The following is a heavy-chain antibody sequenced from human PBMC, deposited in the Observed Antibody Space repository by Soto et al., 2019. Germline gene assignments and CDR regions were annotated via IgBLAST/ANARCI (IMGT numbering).Heavy chain of an antibody. Sequence: QVQLVQSGAEVEKPGASVKVSCKASGYMFTYYYIHWVRQGPGQGLEWMGLINPNGGTTTYAQNFQGRVTLTRDTSTSPVYMELASLPSEDTAIYYCVRGPYSSRCLYYLDYWGQGTLVTVSS. CDR1: GYMFTYYY. CDR2: INPNGGTT. D-gene: IGHD3-16*02. V-gene: IGHV1-46*01. J-gene: IGHJ4*02. CDR3: VRGPYSSRCLYYLDY.